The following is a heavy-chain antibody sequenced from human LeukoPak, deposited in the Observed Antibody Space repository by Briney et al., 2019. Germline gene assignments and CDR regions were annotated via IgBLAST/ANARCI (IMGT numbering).Heavy chain of an antibody. Sequence: HPGGSLRLSCAASGFTFSSYVIHWVRQAPGKGLEWVAVIWYDGGNKYYADSVKGRFTISRDNSENTLYLQMNSLRGEDTAVYYCARDHGGAAAGTFDYWGQGTLVTVSS. CDR2: IWYDGGNK. V-gene: IGHV3-33*01. J-gene: IGHJ4*02. D-gene: IGHD6-13*01. CDR1: GFTFSSYV. CDR3: ARDHGGAAAGTFDY.